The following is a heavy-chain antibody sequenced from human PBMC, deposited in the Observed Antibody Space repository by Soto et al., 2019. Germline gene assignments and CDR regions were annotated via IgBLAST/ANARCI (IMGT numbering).Heavy chain of an antibody. Sequence: PSETLSLTCTVSGGSISSYYWSWIRQPPGKGLEWIGYIYDSGSTYYNPSLKSRATISGDTSKNQFSLKLSSVTAADSAVYYCARSLYCSGGTCYSAWFDPWGQGTLVTVSS. CDR3: ARSLYCSGGTCYSAWFDP. CDR2: IYDSGST. CDR1: GGSISSYY. J-gene: IGHJ5*02. D-gene: IGHD2-15*01. V-gene: IGHV4-59*08.